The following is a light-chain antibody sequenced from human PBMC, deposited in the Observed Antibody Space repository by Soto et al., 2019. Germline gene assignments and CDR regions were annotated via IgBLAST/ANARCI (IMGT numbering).Light chain of an antibody. Sequence: DIQMTQSPSTLSASVGDSVSINCRASQSISAWLAWYQQKPGKAPRLLIYKASTLEIGVPSRFSGSGSGTEFTLTISSLQPDDFATYYCQQYNSYSVTFGQGTKVDIK. V-gene: IGKV1-5*03. J-gene: IGKJ1*01. CDR2: KAS. CDR3: QQYNSYSVT. CDR1: QSISAW.